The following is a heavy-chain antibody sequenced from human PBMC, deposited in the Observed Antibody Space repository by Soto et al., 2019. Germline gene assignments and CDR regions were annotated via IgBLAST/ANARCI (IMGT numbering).Heavy chain of an antibody. D-gene: IGHD3-22*01. Sequence: ASVKVSCKASGYTFTGYYMHWVRQAPGQGLEWMGWINPNSGATNYAQKFQGRVTMTRDTSISTAYMELSRLRSDDTAVYYCARDERRYYYDSSGHDYWGQGTLVTVSS. CDR1: GYTFTGYY. V-gene: IGHV1-2*02. CDR2: INPNSGAT. J-gene: IGHJ4*02. CDR3: ARDERRYYYDSSGHDY.